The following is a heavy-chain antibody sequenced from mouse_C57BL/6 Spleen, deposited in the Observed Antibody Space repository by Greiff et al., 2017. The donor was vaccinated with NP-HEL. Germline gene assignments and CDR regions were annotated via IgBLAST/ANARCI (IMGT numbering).Heavy chain of an antibody. CDR1: GYTFTSYT. Sequence: QVQLKQSGAELARPGASVKMSCKASGYTFTSYTMHWVKQRPGQGLEWIGYINPSSGYTKYNQKFKDKATLTADKSSSTAYMQLSSLTSEDSAVYYCATGSPFAYWGQGTLVTVSA. CDR2: INPSSGYT. J-gene: IGHJ3*01. V-gene: IGHV1-4*01. D-gene: IGHD4-1*01. CDR3: ATGSPFAY.